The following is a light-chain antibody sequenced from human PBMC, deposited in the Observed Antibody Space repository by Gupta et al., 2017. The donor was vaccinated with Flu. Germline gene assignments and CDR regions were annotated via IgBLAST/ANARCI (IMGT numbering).Light chain of an antibody. CDR3: SSYTSSSTPYV. Sequence: ISCTVTSSDVGGYNYVSWYQQHPGKAPKLMIYEVSNRPSGVSNRFSGSKSGNTASLTISGLQAEDEADYYCSSYTSSSTPYVFGTGTKVTVL. CDR1: SSDVGGYNY. V-gene: IGLV2-14*01. CDR2: EVS. J-gene: IGLJ1*01.